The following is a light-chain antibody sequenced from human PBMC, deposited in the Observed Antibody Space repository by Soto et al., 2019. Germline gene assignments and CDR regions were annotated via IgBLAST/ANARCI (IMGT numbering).Light chain of an antibody. V-gene: IGKV2-28*01. CDR1: QSLLHSNGYNY. J-gene: IGKJ5*01. CDR2: LGS. CDR3: MQALQTPIT. Sequence: DIVMTQSPLSLPVTPGEPASISCRSSQSLLHSNGYNYLDWYLQKPGQSPQLLIDLGSNRASGVPDRFSGSGAGTDFTLKISSVEAEDVGVYYCMQALQTPITFGQGTRLEIK.